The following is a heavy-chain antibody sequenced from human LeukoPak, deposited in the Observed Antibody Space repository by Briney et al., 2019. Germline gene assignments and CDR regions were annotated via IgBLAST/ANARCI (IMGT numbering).Heavy chain of an antibody. V-gene: IGHV4-59*08. J-gene: IGHJ5*02. Sequence: SETLSLTCTVSGGSISSYYWSWIRQPPGKGLEWIGYIYYSGSTNYNPSLKSRVTISVDTSKNQFSLKLSSVTAADTAVYYCARHEYKETIENHYDISRGPHYNWFDPWGQGTLVTVSS. CDR3: ARHEYKETIENHYDISRGPHYNWFDP. CDR1: GGSISSYY. CDR2: IYYSGST. D-gene: IGHD3-9*01.